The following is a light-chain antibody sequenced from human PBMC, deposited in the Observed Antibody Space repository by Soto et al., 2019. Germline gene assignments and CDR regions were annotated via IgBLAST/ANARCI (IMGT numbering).Light chain of an antibody. CDR3: QQYDDLPRT. Sequence: DIQMTQSPSSLSAAVGDRVTITCHASQDIRNNLHWYQLKPGKAPKLLIYDASNLETGVQSRFSGSGSGTDFTFTISSLQPEDVAIYYCQQYDDLPRTFGQGTKLQIK. V-gene: IGKV1-33*01. CDR2: DAS. J-gene: IGKJ2*01. CDR1: QDIRNN.